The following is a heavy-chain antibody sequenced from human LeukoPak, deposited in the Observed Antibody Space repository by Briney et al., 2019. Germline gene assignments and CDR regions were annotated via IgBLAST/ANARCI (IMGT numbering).Heavy chain of an antibody. J-gene: IGHJ4*02. D-gene: IGHD6-19*01. CDR3: ARLILRQWLARPFDY. V-gene: IGHV4-39*07. Sequence: PSETLSLTCTVSGGSISSYYWGWIRQPPGKGLEWIGSIYHSGSTYYNPSLKSRVTISVDTSKNQFSLKLSSVTAADTAVYYCARLILRQWLARPFDYWGQGTLVTVSS. CDR2: IYHSGST. CDR1: GGSISSYY.